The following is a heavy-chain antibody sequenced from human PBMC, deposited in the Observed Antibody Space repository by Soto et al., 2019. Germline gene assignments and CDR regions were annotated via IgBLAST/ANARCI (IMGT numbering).Heavy chain of an antibody. CDR3: ARWAPEGSGYYAAGAFDI. V-gene: IGHV1-2*04. CDR2: INPNSGGT. D-gene: IGHD3-3*01. CDR1: GYTFTGYY. J-gene: IGHJ3*02. Sequence: QVQLVQSGAEVKKPGASVKVSCKASGYTFTGYYMHWVRQAPGQGLEWMGWINPNSGGTNYAQKFRGWVTMTRDTSISTAYMELSRLRADDTAVYYCARWAPEGSGYYAAGAFDIWGQGTMVTVSS.